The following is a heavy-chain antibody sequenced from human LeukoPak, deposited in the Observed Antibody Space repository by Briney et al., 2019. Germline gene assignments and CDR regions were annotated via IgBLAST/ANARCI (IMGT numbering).Heavy chain of an antibody. CDR3: ARVRSYSGSPPSPFDI. J-gene: IGHJ3*02. CDR2: VNHSGST. Sequence: PSETLSLTCAVYGGSFSGYYWSWIRQPPGKGLEWIGEVNHSGSTNYNPSLKSRVTISVDTSKNQFSLKLSSVTVADTAVYYCARVRSYSGSPPSPFDIWGQGTMVTVSS. D-gene: IGHD1-26*01. CDR1: GGSFSGYY. V-gene: IGHV4-34*01.